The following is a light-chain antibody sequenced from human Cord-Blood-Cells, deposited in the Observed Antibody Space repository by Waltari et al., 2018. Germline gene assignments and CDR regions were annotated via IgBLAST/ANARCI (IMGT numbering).Light chain of an antibody. J-gene: IGLJ3*02. Sequence: QSALTQPRSVSGSPGQSVTISCTGTSSDVGGYNYVSWYQQHPGKAPKLMIYDVRKRPSGVPARFSGAKSGNTASLTISGLQAEDEADYYCCSYAGSYTWVFGGGTKLTVL. CDR3: CSYAGSYTWV. CDR1: SSDVGGYNY. V-gene: IGLV2-11*01. CDR2: DVR.